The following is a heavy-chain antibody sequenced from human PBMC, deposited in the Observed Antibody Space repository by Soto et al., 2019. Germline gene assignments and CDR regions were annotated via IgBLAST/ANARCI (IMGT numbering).Heavy chain of an antibody. D-gene: IGHD6-19*01. Sequence: GGSLRLSCAASGFTFSDYDIYWVRQAPGKGLECVAFISSDGGNKYYAQSVKGRFTISRDNSENTLYLQMTSLRAEDAAVYYCVKPLYISGWDAFDHWGQGTLVTVSS. V-gene: IGHV3-30*18. J-gene: IGHJ4*02. CDR3: VKPLYISGWDAFDH. CDR1: GFTFSDYD. CDR2: ISSDGGNK.